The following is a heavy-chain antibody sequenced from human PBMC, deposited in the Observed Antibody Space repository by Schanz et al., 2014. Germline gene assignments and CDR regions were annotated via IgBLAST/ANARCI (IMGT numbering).Heavy chain of an antibody. Sequence: EVQLLESGGGLVQPGGSLRLSCAASGFTVSNSYIHWVRQAPGKGLEWVSTIYSSGSTYYADSVRGRFTISRDNSKNTLYLQMNSLRAEDTAIYFCAKDAAYYDSVICPDHWGQGTLVTVSS. CDR1: GFTVSNSY. CDR2: IYSSGST. J-gene: IGHJ4*02. CDR3: AKDAAYYDSVICPDH. D-gene: IGHD3-22*01. V-gene: IGHV3-53*01.